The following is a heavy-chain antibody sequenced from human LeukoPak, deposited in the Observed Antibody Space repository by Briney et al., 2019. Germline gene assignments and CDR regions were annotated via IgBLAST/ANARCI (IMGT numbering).Heavy chain of an antibody. D-gene: IGHD6-13*01. Sequence: GASVKVSCKASGYTFTGYYMHWVRQAPGQGLEWMGWINPNSGGTNYAQKFQGRVTMTRDTSISTAYMELSRLRSDDTAAYYCARDIWVGIAAAPAYWGQGTLVTVSS. CDR3: ARDIWVGIAAAPAY. V-gene: IGHV1-2*02. CDR1: GYTFTGYY. J-gene: IGHJ4*02. CDR2: INPNSGGT.